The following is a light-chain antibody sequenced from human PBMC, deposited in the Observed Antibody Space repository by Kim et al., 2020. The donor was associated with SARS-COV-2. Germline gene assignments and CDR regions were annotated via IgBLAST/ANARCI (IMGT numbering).Light chain of an antibody. Sequence: DIQMTQSPSSLSPSVGDRVTITCRASQSISSYLNWYQQKPGKAPKLLIYAASSLQSGVPSRFSGSGSGTDFTLTISSLQPEDFATYYCQQSYSTHTFGQGTKVDIK. V-gene: IGKV1-39*01. CDR3: QQSYSTHT. J-gene: IGKJ2*01. CDR2: AAS. CDR1: QSISSY.